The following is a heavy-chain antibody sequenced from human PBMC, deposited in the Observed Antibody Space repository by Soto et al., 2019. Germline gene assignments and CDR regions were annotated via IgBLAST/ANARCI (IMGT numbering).Heavy chain of an antibody. Sequence: ESGGGLVKPGGSLRLSCAASGFTFSSYSMNWVRQAPGKGLEWVSSISSSSSYIYYADSVKGRFTISRDNAKNSLYLQMNSLRAEDTAVYYCARDQSDEYAFDIWGQGTMVTVSS. V-gene: IGHV3-21*01. J-gene: IGHJ3*02. CDR2: ISSSSSYI. CDR1: GFTFSSYS. CDR3: ARDQSDEYAFDI.